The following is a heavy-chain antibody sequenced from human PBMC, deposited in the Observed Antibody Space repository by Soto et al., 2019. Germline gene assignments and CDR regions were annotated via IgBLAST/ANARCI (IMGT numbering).Heavy chain of an antibody. CDR3: ARDKRLAYCGGDCYRYGRQRAYYFDY. J-gene: IGHJ4*02. D-gene: IGHD2-21*02. V-gene: IGHV4-34*01. CDR1: GGSFSGYY. CDR2: INHSGST. Sequence: SETLSLTCAVYGGSFSGYYWSWIRQPPGKGLEWIGEINHSGSTNYNPSLKSRVTISVDTSKNQFSLKLSSVTAADTAVYDGARDKRLAYCGGDCYRYGRQRAYYFDYWGQGTLVTVSS.